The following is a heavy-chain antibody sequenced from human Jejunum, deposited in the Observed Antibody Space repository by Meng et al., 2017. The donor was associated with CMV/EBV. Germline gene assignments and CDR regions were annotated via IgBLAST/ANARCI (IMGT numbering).Heavy chain of an antibody. D-gene: IGHD2-8*01. CDR1: GSSFSNSW. V-gene: IGHV3-7*01. Sequence: SGSSFSNSWMIWVRRAPGRGLEWVAKTNEDRSDKYCVDSVKGRFTIFRDNAKNSVYLQMNSLRAEDTAVYYCASTGPLYGLYFCYWGQGTLVTVSS. CDR3: ASTGPLYGLYFCY. CDR2: TNEDRSDK. J-gene: IGHJ4*02.